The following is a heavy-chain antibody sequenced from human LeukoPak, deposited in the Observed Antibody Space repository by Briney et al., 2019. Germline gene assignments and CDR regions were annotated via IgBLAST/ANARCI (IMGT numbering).Heavy chain of an antibody. J-gene: IGHJ4*02. CDR1: GYTFTGYY. V-gene: IGHV1-2*02. Sequence: GASVKVSCKASGYTFTGYYMHWVRQAPGQGLEWMGWINPNSGGTNYAQKFQGRVTMTRDTSISTAYMELSRLRSDDTAVYYCASQRGDVDSSGYYYGVYFDYWGQGTLVTISS. CDR2: INPNSGGT. CDR3: ASQRGDVDSSGYYYGVYFDY. D-gene: IGHD3-22*01.